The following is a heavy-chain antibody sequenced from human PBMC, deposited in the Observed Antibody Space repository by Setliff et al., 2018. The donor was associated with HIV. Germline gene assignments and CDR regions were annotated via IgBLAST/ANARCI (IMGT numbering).Heavy chain of an antibody. Sequence: GGLRLSCAASGFNFSTHTMNWIRQAPGKGLEWVSSISSTGTYIYYADSMKGRFTISRDNAKNSLYLQMSSLRVEDTAVYYCILLGMHGALNIWGQGTMVTVSS. D-gene: IGHD7-27*01. CDR3: ILLGMHGALNI. CDR1: GFNFSTHT. J-gene: IGHJ3*02. V-gene: IGHV3-21*01. CDR2: ISSTGTYI.